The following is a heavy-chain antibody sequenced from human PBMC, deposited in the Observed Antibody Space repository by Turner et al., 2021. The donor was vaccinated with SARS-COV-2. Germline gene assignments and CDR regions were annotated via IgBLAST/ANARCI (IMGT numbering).Heavy chain of an antibody. D-gene: IGHD3-22*01. CDR2: IYYSGST. J-gene: IGHJ5*02. CDR1: GGSISSYY. V-gene: IGHV4-59*01. Sequence: QVQLQESGPGLVKPSETLSLTCPVSGGSISSYYWSWIRQPPGKGLEWIGYIYYSGSTNYNPSLKSRATISVDTSKNQLSLKLSSVTAADTAVYYCARTMDSSGYYYFWFDPWGQGTLVIVSS. CDR3: ARTMDSSGYYYFWFDP.